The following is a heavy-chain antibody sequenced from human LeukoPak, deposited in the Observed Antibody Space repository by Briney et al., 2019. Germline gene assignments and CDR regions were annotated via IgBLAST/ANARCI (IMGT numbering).Heavy chain of an antibody. Sequence: GGSLRLSCAASGFTFSSYGMHWVRQAPGKGLEWVAFIRYDGSNKYYADSVKGRFTISRDNSKNTLYLQMNSLRAEDTAVYYCAKEIRADYYDSSGYYVYYYYYYMDVWGKGTTVTVSS. CDR2: IRYDGSNK. CDR3: AKEIRADYYDSSGYYVYYYYYYMDV. CDR1: GFTFSSYG. J-gene: IGHJ6*03. V-gene: IGHV3-30*02. D-gene: IGHD3-22*01.